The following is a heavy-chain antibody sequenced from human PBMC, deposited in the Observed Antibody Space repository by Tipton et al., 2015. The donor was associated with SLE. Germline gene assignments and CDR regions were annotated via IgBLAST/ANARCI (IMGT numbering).Heavy chain of an antibody. CDR1: GFTFSSYW. CDR2: IYGSGST. J-gene: IGHJ4*02. V-gene: IGHV4-59*01. Sequence: LRLSCAASGFTFSSYWMHWVRQAPGKGLEWIGYIYGSGSTNYNPSLKSRVTMTEDTSRNEVSLRLSSVTAADTAVYYCARGRAQPLDYWGQGTPVTVSS. CDR3: ARGRAQPLDY.